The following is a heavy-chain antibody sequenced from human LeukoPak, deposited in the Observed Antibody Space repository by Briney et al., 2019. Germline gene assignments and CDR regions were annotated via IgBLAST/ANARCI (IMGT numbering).Heavy chain of an antibody. CDR2: ISASGSSI. Sequence: GGFLRLSCAASGFSFDNFAMNWVRQAPGKGLEWVSTISASGSSIFYADSVKGRFTIARDNSKNTVSLQMKSLRAEDTAIYYCAKTYRDYFDYWGLGTLVTVSS. V-gene: IGHV3-23*01. CDR1: GFSFDNFA. J-gene: IGHJ4*02. CDR3: AKTYRDYFDY. D-gene: IGHD5-18*01.